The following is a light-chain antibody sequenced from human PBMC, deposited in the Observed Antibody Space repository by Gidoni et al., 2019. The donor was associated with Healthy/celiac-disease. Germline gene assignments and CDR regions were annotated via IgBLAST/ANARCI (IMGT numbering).Light chain of an antibody. CDR3: QQYGSSPLT. CDR2: GAS. Sequence: ELVLTQSPGTLSLSPGERATLSCRASQSVSSSYLAWYQQKPGQAPRHLIYGASSRATGIPDRFSGSGSGTDFTLTISRLEPEDLAVYYCQQYGSSPLTFGGGTKVEIK. J-gene: IGKJ4*01. V-gene: IGKV3-20*01. CDR1: QSVSSSY.